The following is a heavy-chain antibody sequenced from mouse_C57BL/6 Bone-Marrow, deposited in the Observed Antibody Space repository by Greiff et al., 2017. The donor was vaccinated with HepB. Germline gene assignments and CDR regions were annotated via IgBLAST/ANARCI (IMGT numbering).Heavy chain of an antibody. J-gene: IGHJ2*01. CDR1: GYTFTSYW. Sequence: QVQLKQPGAELVKPGASVKMSCKASGYTFTSYWITWVKQRPGQGLEWIGDIYPGSGSTNYNEKFKSKATLTVDTSSSTAYMQLSSLTSEDSAVYYCARLILRWYYFDYWGQGTTLTVSS. D-gene: IGHD1-1*02. V-gene: IGHV1-55*01. CDR3: ARLILRWYYFDY. CDR2: IYPGSGST.